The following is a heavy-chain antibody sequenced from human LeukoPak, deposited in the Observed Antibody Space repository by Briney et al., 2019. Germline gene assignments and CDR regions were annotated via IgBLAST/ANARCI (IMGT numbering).Heavy chain of an antibody. CDR3: ARVNGVVVISY. CDR1: GYTFTGYY. CDR2: IKSKSGGT. D-gene: IGHD3-22*01. J-gene: IGHJ4*02. V-gene: IGHV1-2*02. Sequence: GASVKVSFKASGYTFTGYYMHWVRQAPGQGLEWMGWIKSKSGGTNYAQKFQGRVTMTRDTSISTAYMELSRLSSDDTAVYYCARVNGVVVISYWGQGTLVTVSS.